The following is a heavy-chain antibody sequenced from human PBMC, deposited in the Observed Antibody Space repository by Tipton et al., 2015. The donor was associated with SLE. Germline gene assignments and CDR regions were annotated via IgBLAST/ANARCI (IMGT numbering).Heavy chain of an antibody. Sequence: SLRLSCTTSGFTFIIYAMSWVRQAPGKGLEWVSVISGTGGNTFYADSVKGRFTISRDNAKNSLYLQMNSLRAEDTAVYYCARDPQWELPGYWGQGTLVTVSS. CDR2: ISGTGGNT. CDR3: ARDPQWELPGY. CDR1: GFTFIIYA. D-gene: IGHD1-26*01. V-gene: IGHV3-23*01. J-gene: IGHJ4*02.